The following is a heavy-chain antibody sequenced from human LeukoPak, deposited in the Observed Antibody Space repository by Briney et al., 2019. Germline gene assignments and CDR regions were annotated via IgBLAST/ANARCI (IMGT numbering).Heavy chain of an antibody. CDR3: ARDGATVTTSGYFDY. J-gene: IGHJ4*02. CDR2: IYYSGST. D-gene: IGHD4-17*01. V-gene: IGHV4-59*12. CDR1: GGSISSYY. Sequence: SETLSLTCTVSGGSISSYYWSWIRQPPGKGLEWIGYIYYSGSTNYNPSLKSRVAISVDTSKNQFSLKLSSVTAADTAVYYCARDGATVTTSGYFDYWGQGTLVTVSS.